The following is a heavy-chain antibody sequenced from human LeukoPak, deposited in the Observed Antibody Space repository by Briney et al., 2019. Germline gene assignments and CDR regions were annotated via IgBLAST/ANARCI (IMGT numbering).Heavy chain of an antibody. Sequence: ASVTVSCKASGGTFSSYAISWVRQAPGQGLEWMGRIIPILGIANYAQKFQGRVTITADKSTSTAYMELSSLRSEDTAVYYCARDSYSSSWYAGAFDIWGQGTMVTVSS. CDR1: GGTFSSYA. CDR3: ARDSYSSSWYAGAFDI. CDR2: IIPILGIA. V-gene: IGHV1-69*04. J-gene: IGHJ3*02. D-gene: IGHD6-13*01.